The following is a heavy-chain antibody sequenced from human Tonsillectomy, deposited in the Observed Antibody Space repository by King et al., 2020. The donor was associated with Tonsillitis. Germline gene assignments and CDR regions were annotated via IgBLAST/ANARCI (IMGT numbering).Heavy chain of an antibody. CDR1: GFTFSNAW. V-gene: IGHV3-15*01. Sequence: QLVQSGGGLVKPGGSLRLSCAASGFTFSNAWMNWVRQAPGKGLEWVGRIKTKTDVETTDYAAPVKGRFTISRDDSKNTLYLQMNSLKTEDTAVYYWATGWQLWSSDAFDIWDQGTVVTVSS. J-gene: IGHJ3*02. CDR3: ATGWQLWSSDAFDI. CDR2: IKTKTDVETT. D-gene: IGHD5-18*01.